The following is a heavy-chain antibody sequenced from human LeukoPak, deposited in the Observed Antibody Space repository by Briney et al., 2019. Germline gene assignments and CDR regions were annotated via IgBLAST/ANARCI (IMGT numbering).Heavy chain of an antibody. Sequence: GGSLRLSCAASGVSVSSNYISWVRQAPGKGLEWVSIIYSGGSTYYADSVKGRFTISRDNSKNTLYLQMNSLRAEDTAVYYCANPGIAVAGPFDYWGQGTLVTVSS. CDR1: GVSVSSNY. CDR2: IYSGGST. D-gene: IGHD6-19*01. J-gene: IGHJ4*02. V-gene: IGHV3-53*01. CDR3: ANPGIAVAGPFDY.